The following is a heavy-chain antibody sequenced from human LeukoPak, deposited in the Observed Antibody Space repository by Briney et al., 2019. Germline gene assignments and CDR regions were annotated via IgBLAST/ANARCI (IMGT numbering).Heavy chain of an antibody. CDR1: GYTLTELS. CDR3: ATGGSRGTMIVHGAFDI. V-gene: IGHV1-24*01. J-gene: IGHJ3*02. CDR2: FDPEDGET. D-gene: IGHD3-22*01. Sequence: GASVKVSCKVSGYTLTELSMHWVRQAPGKGLEWMGGFDPEDGETIYAQKFQGRVTMTEDTSTDTAYMELSSLRSEDTAVYYCATGGSRGTMIVHGAFDIWGQGTMVTVSS.